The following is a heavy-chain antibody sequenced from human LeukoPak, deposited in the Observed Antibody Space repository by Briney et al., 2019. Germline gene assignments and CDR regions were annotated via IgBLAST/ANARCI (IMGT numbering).Heavy chain of an antibody. V-gene: IGHV3-48*04. CDR1: GFTFSSYS. D-gene: IGHD1-26*01. CDR3: ARGDVIVGATDGPDY. J-gene: IGHJ4*02. Sequence: GGSLRLSCAASGFTFSSYSMNWVRQAPGKGLEWVSYISSSGTTIHYADSVKGRFIISRDNAKNSLYLQMNSLGGDDTAIYYCARGDVIVGATDGPDYWGQGALVTVSS. CDR2: ISSSGTTI.